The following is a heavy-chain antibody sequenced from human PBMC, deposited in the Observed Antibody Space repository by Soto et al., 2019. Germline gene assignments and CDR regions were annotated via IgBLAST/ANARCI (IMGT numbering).Heavy chain of an antibody. D-gene: IGHD6-19*01. CDR3: ARMEWLGRKLNYYYGMDV. V-gene: IGHV3-30-3*01. CDR2: ISYDGSNK. Sequence: PGGSKRLSCAASGFTFRSYVMHCVRQAPCKGLEWVAVISYDGSNKYYADSVKGRLTISRDNSKNTLYLQMNSLRAEDTAVYYCARMEWLGRKLNYYYGMDVWGQGTTVTVSS. CDR1: GFTFRSYV. J-gene: IGHJ6*02.